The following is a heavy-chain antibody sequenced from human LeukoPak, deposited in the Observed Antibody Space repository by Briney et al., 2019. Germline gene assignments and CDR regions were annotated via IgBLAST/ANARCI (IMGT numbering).Heavy chain of an antibody. V-gene: IGHV3-30-3*01. CDR3: ARGYCTSSSCYNDY. D-gene: IGHD2-2*02. CDR2: ISYDGSNK. J-gene: IGHJ4*02. Sequence: GGSLRLSCAASGFTSSSYAMHWVRQAPGKGLEWVAVISYDGSNKYYADSVKGRFTISRDNSKNTLYLQMNSLRAEDTAVYSCARGYCTSSSCYNDYWGQGTLVTVSS. CDR1: GFTSSSYA.